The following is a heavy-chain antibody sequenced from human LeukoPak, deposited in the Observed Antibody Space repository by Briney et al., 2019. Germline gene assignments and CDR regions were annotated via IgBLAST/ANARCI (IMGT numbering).Heavy chain of an antibody. V-gene: IGHV1-69*05. CDR3: ARSGYSYDYFDY. CDR2: IIPIFGTA. Sequence: GASVKVSCKASGGTFSSYAISWVRQAPGQGLEWMGGIIPIFGTANYAQKFQGRVTITTDESTSTAYMELSSLRSEDTAVYYCARSGYSYDYFDYWAREPWSPSPQ. J-gene: IGHJ4*02. CDR1: GGTFSSYA. D-gene: IGHD5-18*01.